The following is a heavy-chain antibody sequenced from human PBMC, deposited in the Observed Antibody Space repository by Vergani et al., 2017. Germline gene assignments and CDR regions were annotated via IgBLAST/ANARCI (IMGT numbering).Heavy chain of an antibody. V-gene: IGHV1-2*02. D-gene: IGHD6-19*01. CDR2: INPNSGGT. CDR3: ARDLAVAGAPPYYYYMDV. J-gene: IGHJ6*03. Sequence: QVQLVQSGAEVKKPGASVKVSCKASGYTFTGYYMHWVRQAPGQGLEWMGWINPNSGGTNYAQKFQGRVTMTRDTSISTAYMELRSLRSDDTAVYYCARDLAVAGAPPYYYYMDVWGKGTTVTVSS. CDR1: GYTFTGYY.